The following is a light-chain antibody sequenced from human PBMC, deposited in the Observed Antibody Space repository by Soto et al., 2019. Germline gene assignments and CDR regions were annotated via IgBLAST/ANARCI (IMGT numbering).Light chain of an antibody. CDR1: HSISSW. V-gene: IGKV1-5*03. J-gene: IGKJ1*01. CDR2: KAS. Sequence: DRELISLLSASSATVGDRVTITWRASHSISSWLSWYQQKRGKAPKLLIYKASSLEAGVPSRLSGSGSGTEFTLTISNLQPDDCATYYCQPYNSGFCPGTKV. CDR3: QPYNSG.